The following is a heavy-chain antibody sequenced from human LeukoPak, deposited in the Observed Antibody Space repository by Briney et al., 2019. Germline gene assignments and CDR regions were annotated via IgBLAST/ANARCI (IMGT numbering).Heavy chain of an antibody. V-gene: IGHV3-30-3*01. J-gene: IGHJ4*02. Sequence: GGSLRLSCAASGFTFSSYAMHWVRQAPGKGLEWVAVISYDGSNKYYADSVKGRFTISRDNSKNTLYLQMNSLRAEDTAVYYCARVGTYCGGDCYSSSIDYWGQGTLVTVSS. CDR3: ARVGTYCGGDCYSSSIDY. D-gene: IGHD2-21*02. CDR2: ISYDGSNK. CDR1: GFTFSSYA.